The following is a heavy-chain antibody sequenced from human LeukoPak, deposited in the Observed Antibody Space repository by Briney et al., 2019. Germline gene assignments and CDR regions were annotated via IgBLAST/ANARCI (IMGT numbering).Heavy chain of an antibody. CDR1: GGSISSSNYY. D-gene: IGHD3-22*01. J-gene: IGHJ4*02. CDR2: MHYSGST. Sequence: PSETLSLTCTVSGGSISSSNYYWGWIRQPPGKGLEWIGSMHYSGSTYYNPSLWGRVTISVDTSKNQFSLRLSSVTAADTAVYYCARVSRGFYDTSGVSDYWGQGTLVTVSS. V-gene: IGHV4-39*07. CDR3: ARVSRGFYDTSGVSDY.